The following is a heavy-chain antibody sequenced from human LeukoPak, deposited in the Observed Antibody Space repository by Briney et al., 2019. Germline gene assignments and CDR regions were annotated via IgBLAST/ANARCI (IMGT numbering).Heavy chain of an antibody. V-gene: IGHV4-34*01. CDR1: GGSFSGYY. Sequence: QPSETLSLTCAVYGGSFSGYYWSWIRQPPGKGLEWIGEINHSGSTNYNPSLKSRVTISVDTSKNQFSLKLSSVTAADTAVYYCARMYGSGSYPGYWGQGTLVTVSS. CDR2: INHSGST. J-gene: IGHJ4*02. D-gene: IGHD3-10*01. CDR3: ARMYGSGSYPGY.